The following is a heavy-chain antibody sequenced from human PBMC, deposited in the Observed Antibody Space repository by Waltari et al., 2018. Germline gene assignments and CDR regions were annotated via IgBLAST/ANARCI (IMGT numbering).Heavy chain of an antibody. Sequence: QVQLVQSGSEVKKPGASVKVYCKASGYTFTSYGNSWLRQAPGQGLEWMGWSSAYNGNTNYAQKLQGRVNMTTDTSTSTAYMELRSLRSDDTAVYYCAREVSGGWTGMDVWGQGTTVTVSS. V-gene: IGHV1-18*01. CDR3: AREVSGGWTGMDV. CDR2: SSAYNGNT. J-gene: IGHJ6*02. CDR1: GYTFTSYG. D-gene: IGHD6-19*01.